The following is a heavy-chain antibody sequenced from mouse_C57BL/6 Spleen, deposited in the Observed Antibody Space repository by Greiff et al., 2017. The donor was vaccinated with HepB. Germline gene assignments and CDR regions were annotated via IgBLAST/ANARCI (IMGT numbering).Heavy chain of an antibody. D-gene: IGHD2-13*01. CDR1: GYTFTDYY. V-gene: IGHV1-76*01. CDR2: IYPGSGNT. J-gene: IGHJ3*01. Sequence: QVQLKESGAELVRPGASVKLSCKASGYTFTDYYINWVKQRPGQGLEWIARIYPGSGNTYYNEKFKGKATLTAEKSSSTAYMQLSSLTSEDSAVYFCARFGDSHGEVWFAYWGQGTLVTVSA. CDR3: ARFGDSHGEVWFAY.